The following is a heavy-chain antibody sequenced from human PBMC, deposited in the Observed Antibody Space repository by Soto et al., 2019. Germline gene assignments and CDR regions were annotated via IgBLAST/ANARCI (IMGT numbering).Heavy chain of an antibody. Sequence: SETLSLTCAFFGGSVISGNYYWSWIRQPPGKGLEWIGEMSHSGGTHFNPSLKSRVTISVDTSKNQFSLKMSSVTAADTALYYCARVERGTATTVVDAFDIWGPGTMVTVSS. V-gene: IGHV4-61*01. CDR3: ARVERGTATTVVDAFDI. CDR1: GGSVISGNYY. J-gene: IGHJ3*02. CDR2: MSHSGGT. D-gene: IGHD1-1*01.